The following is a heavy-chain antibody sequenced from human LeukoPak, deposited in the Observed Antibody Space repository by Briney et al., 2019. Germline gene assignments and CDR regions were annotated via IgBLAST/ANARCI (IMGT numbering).Heavy chain of an antibody. CDR2: IFYSGST. V-gene: IGHV4-59*01. CDR1: GDSISRYY. Sequence: SETLSLTCTVSGDSISRYYWSWIRQPPGKGLEWIGYIFYSGSTNYNPSLESRVTISVDTSKNQFSLKLSSVTAADTAVYFCARGRVSSSTWYSTYYYFFYMDFWGKGTTVTVSS. CDR3: ARGRVSSSTWYSTYYYFFYMDF. J-gene: IGHJ6*03. D-gene: IGHD4-11*01.